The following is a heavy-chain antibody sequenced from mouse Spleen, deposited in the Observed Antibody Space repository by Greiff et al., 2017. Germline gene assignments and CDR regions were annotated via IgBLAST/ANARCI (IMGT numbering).Heavy chain of an antibody. D-gene: IGHD1-1*01. CDR1: GFTFSNYW. Sequence: EVKLMESGGGLVQPGGSMKLSCVASGFTFSNYWMNWVRQSPEKGLEWVAEIRLKSNNYATHYAESVKGRFTISRDDSKSSVYLQMNNLRAEDTGIYYCTRRYGSSLDYWGQGTTLTVSS. V-gene: IGHV6-6*02. CDR2: IRLKSNNYAT. J-gene: IGHJ2*01. CDR3: TRRYGSSLDY.